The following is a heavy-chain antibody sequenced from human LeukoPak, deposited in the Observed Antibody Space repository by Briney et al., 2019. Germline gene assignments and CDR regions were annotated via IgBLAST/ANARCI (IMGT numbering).Heavy chain of an antibody. D-gene: IGHD3-9*01. J-gene: IGHJ4*02. CDR3: AIRRLLRYFDWSLRGLDY. V-gene: IGHV1-2*02. CDR1: GFTFTDYY. Sequence: ASVRVSCKASGFTFTDYYIHWVRQAPGQGLEWMGWINPNSGGTNYAQKFQGRVTMTRDTSISTAYMELSRLRSDDTAVYYCAIRRLLRYFDWSLRGLDYWGQGTLVTVSS. CDR2: INPNSGGT.